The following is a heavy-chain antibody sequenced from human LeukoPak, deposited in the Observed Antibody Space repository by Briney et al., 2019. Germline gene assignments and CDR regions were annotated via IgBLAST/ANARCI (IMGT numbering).Heavy chain of an antibody. V-gene: IGHV3-30*14. Sequence: PGGSLRLSCAASGLTFSSHAMHWVRQAPGKGLEWVAVISHDGSDRHYTDSVKGRFTISRDNSKNTLYLQMNSLRAEDTAVYYCARDCRSGSCYDYYGMDVWGQGTTVTVSS. J-gene: IGHJ6*02. D-gene: IGHD2-15*01. CDR2: ISHDGSDR. CDR3: ARDCRSGSCYDYYGMDV. CDR1: GLTFSSHA.